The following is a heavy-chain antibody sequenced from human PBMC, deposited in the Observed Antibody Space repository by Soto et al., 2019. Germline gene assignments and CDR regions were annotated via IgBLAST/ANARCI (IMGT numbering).Heavy chain of an antibody. D-gene: IGHD3-16*02. Sequence: ASVKVSCKASGYTFTSYAMHWVRQAPGQRLEWMGWINAGNGNTKYSQKFQGRVTITRDTSASTAYMELSSLRSEDTAMYYCARDMNTFWGGIGIQGYWGQGTLVTVSS. CDR3: ARDMNTFWGGIGIQGY. J-gene: IGHJ4*02. CDR2: INAGNGNT. V-gene: IGHV1-3*01. CDR1: GYTFTSYA.